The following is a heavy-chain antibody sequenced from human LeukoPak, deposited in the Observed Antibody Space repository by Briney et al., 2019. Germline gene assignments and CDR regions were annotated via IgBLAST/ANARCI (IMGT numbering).Heavy chain of an antibody. J-gene: IGHJ6*03. CDR1: GGTFSSYA. D-gene: IGHD1-26*01. CDR2: IIPIFGTA. CDR3: ARGISEWELPNYYYYMDV. V-gene: IGHV1-69*05. Sequence: SVKVSCKASGGTFSSYAISWVRQAPGQGLEWMGGIIPIFGTANYAQKFQGRVTITTDESTSTAYMELSSLRSEDTAVYYCARGISEWELPNYYYYMDVWGKGTTVTVSS.